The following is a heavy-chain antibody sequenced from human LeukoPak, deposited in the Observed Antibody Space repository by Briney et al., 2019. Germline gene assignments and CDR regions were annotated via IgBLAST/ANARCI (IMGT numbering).Heavy chain of an antibody. CDR3: ARDKRDYDILTGSASNYFDY. D-gene: IGHD3-9*01. J-gene: IGHJ4*02. CDR1: GYTFTSYY. Sequence: EASVKVSCKASGYTFTSYYMHWVRQAPGQGLEWMGIINPSGGSTSYAQKFQGRVTMTRDMSTSTVYMELSSLRSEDTAVYYCARDKRDYDILTGSASNYFDYWGQGTLVTVSS. V-gene: IGHV1-46*01. CDR2: INPSGGST.